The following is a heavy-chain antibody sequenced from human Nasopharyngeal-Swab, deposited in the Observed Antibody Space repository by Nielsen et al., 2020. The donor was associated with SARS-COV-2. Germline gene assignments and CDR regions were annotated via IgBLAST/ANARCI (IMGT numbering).Heavy chain of an antibody. Sequence: ETLSLSCAVSGGSISSSNWWSWVRQAPGKGLEWVSSISSSSSYIYYADSVKGRFTISRDNAKNSLYLQMNSLRAEDTAVYYCARDGPMVATPDWGQGTLVTVSS. V-gene: IGHV3-21*01. CDR3: ARDGPMVATPD. J-gene: IGHJ4*02. CDR1: GGSISSSN. CDR2: ISSSSSYI. D-gene: IGHD5-12*01.